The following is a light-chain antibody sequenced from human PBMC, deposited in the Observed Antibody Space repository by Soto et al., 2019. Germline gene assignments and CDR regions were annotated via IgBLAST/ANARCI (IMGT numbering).Light chain of an antibody. V-gene: IGKV1-39*01. CDR3: QQSYSIPYT. CDR2: AAS. J-gene: IGKJ2*01. CDR1: QSIETF. Sequence: DIQMTQSPSSLSASVGDRVTITCRASQSIETFLNWYQQRPGKAPKLLIYAASSLQSGVPSTFSGSGSGTDFTLTVSSLQPEDFATYYCQQSYSIPYTFGQGTKLEIK.